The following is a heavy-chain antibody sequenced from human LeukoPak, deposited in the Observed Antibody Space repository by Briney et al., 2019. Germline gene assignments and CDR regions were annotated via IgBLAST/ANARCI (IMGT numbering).Heavy chain of an antibody. D-gene: IGHD5-24*01. V-gene: IGHV4-30-4*08. CDR1: GGSISSGDYY. Sequence: SQTLSLTCTVSGGSISSGDYYWSWIRQPPGKGLEWIGYIYYSGSTYYNPSLKSRVTISVDTSKNQFSLKLSSVTAADTAVYYCARYGSATIARFDYWGRGTLVTVSS. CDR3: ARYGSATIARFDY. CDR2: IYYSGST. J-gene: IGHJ4*02.